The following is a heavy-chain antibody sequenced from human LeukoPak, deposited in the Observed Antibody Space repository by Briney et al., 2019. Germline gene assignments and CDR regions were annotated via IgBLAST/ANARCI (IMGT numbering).Heavy chain of an antibody. CDR2: ITGGAENT. D-gene: IGHD1-26*01. Sequence: PGGSLRLSCAASGFTLSGHAMSWVRQAPGKGLNWLSTITGGAENTYYADSVKGRFTISRDNSKNTVYLQMDSLRVEDTAVYYCAKVLSGSQDYWGQGTLVTVFS. V-gene: IGHV3-23*01. J-gene: IGHJ4*02. CDR1: GFTLSGHA. CDR3: AKVLSGSQDY.